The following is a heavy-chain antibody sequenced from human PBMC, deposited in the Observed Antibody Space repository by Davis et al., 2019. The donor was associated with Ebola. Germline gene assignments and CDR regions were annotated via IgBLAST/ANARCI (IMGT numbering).Heavy chain of an antibody. Sequence: SETLSLTCAVYAGSFSDYYWNWIRQPPGKGLEWIGYIYYSGSTNYNPSLKSRVTISVDTSKNQFSLKLSSVTAADTAVYYCARAPETTVTTFWFDPWGQGTLVTVSS. CDR1: AGSFSDYY. D-gene: IGHD4-17*01. V-gene: IGHV4-59*08. J-gene: IGHJ5*02. CDR2: IYYSGST. CDR3: ARAPETTVTTFWFDP.